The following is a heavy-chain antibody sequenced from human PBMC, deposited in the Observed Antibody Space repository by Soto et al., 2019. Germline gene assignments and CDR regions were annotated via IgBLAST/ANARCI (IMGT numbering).Heavy chain of an antibody. CDR2: IIPIFGTA. V-gene: IGHV1-69*01. D-gene: IGHD6-19*01. J-gene: IGHJ4*02. CDR1: GGTFSSYA. Sequence: QVQLVQSGAEVKKPGSSVKVSCKASGGTFSSYAISWVRQAPGQGLEWMGGIIPIFGTANYAQKFQGRVTITADESTRTDYMELSSLRSEYTAVYYCARGGIAVAGFDYWGQGTLVTVSS. CDR3: ARGGIAVAGFDY.